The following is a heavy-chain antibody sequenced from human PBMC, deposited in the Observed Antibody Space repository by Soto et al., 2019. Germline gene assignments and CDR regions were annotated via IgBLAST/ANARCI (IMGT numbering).Heavy chain of an antibody. Sequence: QVQLVQSGAEVKKPGSSVKVSCKASGGTFGSYAISWVRQAPGQGLEWMGGIILIPGTANYAQKFQGRVTIGADKSTSTAYMELSSLRSEDTAVYYCARSQGSSTSLEIYYYYYYGMDVWGQGTTVTVSS. CDR1: GGTFGSYA. CDR2: IILIPGTA. J-gene: IGHJ6*02. D-gene: IGHD2-2*01. V-gene: IGHV1-69*06. CDR3: ARSQGSSTSLEIYYYYYYGMDV.